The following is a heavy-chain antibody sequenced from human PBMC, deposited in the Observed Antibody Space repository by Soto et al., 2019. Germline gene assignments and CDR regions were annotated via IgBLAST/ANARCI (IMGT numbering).Heavy chain of an antibody. J-gene: IGHJ4*02. CDR3: AKDPIGGYGDPFDY. CDR2: ISGNSDYI. CDR1: GFTFASYN. Sequence: GGSLRLSCASSGFTFASYNMLWVRQAPGKGLEWVASISGNSDYIYHADSLKGRFTISRDNSKNTLYLQMNSLRAEDTAVYYCAKDPIGGYGDPFDYWGQGTLATVSS. V-gene: IGHV3-21*01. D-gene: IGHD4-17*01.